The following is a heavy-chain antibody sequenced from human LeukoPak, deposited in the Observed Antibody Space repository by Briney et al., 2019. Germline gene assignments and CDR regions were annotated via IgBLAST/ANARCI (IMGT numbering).Heavy chain of an antibody. Sequence: PSETLSLTCTVSGGSISSSNYYWGWIRQPPGKGLEWIGSIHYRGNTYYNPSLKSRVTISVDTSKNQFSLKLSSVTAADTAVYYCARSAPRYCSCTSCYGGLLEFDPWGQGTLVTVSS. D-gene: IGHD2-2*01. J-gene: IGHJ5*02. CDR2: IHYRGNT. V-gene: IGHV4-39*01. CDR1: GGSISSSNYY. CDR3: ARSAPRYCSCTSCYGGLLEFDP.